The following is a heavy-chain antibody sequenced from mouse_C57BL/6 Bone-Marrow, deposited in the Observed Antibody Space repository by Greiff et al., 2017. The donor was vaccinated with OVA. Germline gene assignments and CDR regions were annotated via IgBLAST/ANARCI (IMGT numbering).Heavy chain of an antibody. CDR1: GFSFNTYA. V-gene: IGHV10-1*01. J-gene: IGHJ4*01. D-gene: IGHD2-4*01. CDR3: VREITPYYYAMDY. CDR2: IRSKSNNYAT. Sequence: EVKLMESGGGLVQPKGSLKLSCAASGFSFNTYAMNWVRQAPGKGLEWVARIRSKSNNYATYYADSVKDRFTISRDDSESMLYLQMNNLKTEDTAMYYCVREITPYYYAMDYWGQGTSVTVSS.